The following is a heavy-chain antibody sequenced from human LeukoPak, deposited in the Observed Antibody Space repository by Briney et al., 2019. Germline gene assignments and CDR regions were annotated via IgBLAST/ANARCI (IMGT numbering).Heavy chain of an antibody. CDR3: XRDRH. Sequence: SETLSLTCTVSGYSISSGYYWGWIRQPPGKGLEWIGSIYHSGSTYYNPSLKSRVTISVDTSKNQFSLKLSSVTAADTAVYYCXRDRHWGXXTLVTVS. CDR1: GYSISSGYY. V-gene: IGHV4-38-2*02. J-gene: IGHJ4*02. CDR2: IYHSGST.